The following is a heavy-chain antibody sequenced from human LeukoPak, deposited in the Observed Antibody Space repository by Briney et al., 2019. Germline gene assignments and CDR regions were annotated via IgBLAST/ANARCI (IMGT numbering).Heavy chain of an antibody. Sequence: SETLSLTCTVSGGSISSYYWSWIRQPPGKGLEWIGYIYYSGSTNYNPSLKSRVTISVDTSKNQFPLKLSSVTAADTAVYYCARLNGYSYGLFYWGQGTLVTVSS. CDR1: GGSISSYY. CDR2: IYYSGST. CDR3: ARLNGYSYGLFY. V-gene: IGHV4-59*01. D-gene: IGHD5-18*01. J-gene: IGHJ4*02.